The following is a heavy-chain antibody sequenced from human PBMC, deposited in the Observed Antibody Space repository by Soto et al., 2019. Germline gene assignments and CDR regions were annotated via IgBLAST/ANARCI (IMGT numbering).Heavy chain of an antibody. CDR1: GFTFSSYT. J-gene: IGHJ4*02. Sequence: GGSLRLSCAASGFTFSSYTMSWVRQAPGKGLEWVSAISGSGGSTYYADSVKGRFTISRDNSKNTLYLQMNSLRAEDTAVYYCAKDPHDYGDYVPLDYWGQGTLVTVSS. D-gene: IGHD4-17*01. V-gene: IGHV3-23*01. CDR2: ISGSGGST. CDR3: AKDPHDYGDYVPLDY.